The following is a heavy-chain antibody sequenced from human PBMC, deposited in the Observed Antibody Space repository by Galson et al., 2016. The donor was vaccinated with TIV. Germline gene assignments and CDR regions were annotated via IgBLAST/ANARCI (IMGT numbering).Heavy chain of an antibody. CDR1: GYPFSAYY. Sequence: VKVSCKASGYPFSAYYIHWVRQAPRQGLEWMGWINPYGDDTNYEQRFQGRVSMTSDTSINTAYMELSSLRSDDTAIFFCARGFNYGFDFYYGMDVWGQGTTVTVSS. CDR2: INPYGDDT. V-gene: IGHV1-2*02. D-gene: IGHD5-18*01. CDR3: ARGFNYGFDFYYGMDV. J-gene: IGHJ6*02.